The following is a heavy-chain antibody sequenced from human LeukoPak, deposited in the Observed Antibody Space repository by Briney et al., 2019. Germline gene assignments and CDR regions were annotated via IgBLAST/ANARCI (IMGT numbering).Heavy chain of an antibody. V-gene: IGHV4-34*01. CDR1: GGSFSGYY. J-gene: IGHJ4*02. D-gene: IGHD3-16*02. Sequence: SETLSLTCAVYGGSFSGYYWSWIRQPPGKGLEWIGEINHSGSTNYNPSLKSRVTISVDTSKNQFSLKLSSVTAADTAVYYCARGGDYDYVWGSYRSSSSDYWGQGTLVTVSS. CDR2: INHSGST. CDR3: ARGGDYDYVWGSYRSSSSDY.